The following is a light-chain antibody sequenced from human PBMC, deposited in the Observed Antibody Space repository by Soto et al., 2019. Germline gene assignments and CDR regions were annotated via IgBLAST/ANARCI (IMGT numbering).Light chain of an antibody. Sequence: EIVLTQSPGTLSLSPGERATLSCRASQSVSSSYLAWYQQKPGQAPRLLIYGASSRATGIPDRFSGSGSGTNFTLTISRLEADDFAVYYCQQYGSSPTWTFGQGTKVEIK. CDR3: QQYGSSPTWT. V-gene: IGKV3-20*01. CDR1: QSVSSSY. CDR2: GAS. J-gene: IGKJ1*01.